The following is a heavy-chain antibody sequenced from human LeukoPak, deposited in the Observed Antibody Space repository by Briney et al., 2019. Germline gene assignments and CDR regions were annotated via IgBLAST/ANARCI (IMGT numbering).Heavy chain of an antibody. CDR2: IKQDGSEK. Sequence: GGSLRLSCAASGFTFSSDWMSWVRQAAGKGLERVANIKQDGSEKDYVDSAKGRFTISRDNAKNSLYLQMNSLRAEDTAVYYCARGKVSTYFDYWGQGTLVTVSS. D-gene: IGHD5/OR15-5a*01. J-gene: IGHJ4*02. CDR3: ARGKVSTYFDY. V-gene: IGHV3-7*01. CDR1: GFTFSSDW.